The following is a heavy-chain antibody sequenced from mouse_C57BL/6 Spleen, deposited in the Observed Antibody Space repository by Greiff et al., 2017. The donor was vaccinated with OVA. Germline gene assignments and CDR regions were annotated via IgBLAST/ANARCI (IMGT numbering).Heavy chain of an antibody. V-gene: IGHV1-74*01. CDR1: GYTFTSYW. J-gene: IGHJ4*01. D-gene: IGHD1-1*01. CDR3: AGGTTVVAIGDAMDY. CDR2: IHPSDSDT. Sequence: QVQLQQPGAELVKPGASVKVSCKASGYTFTSYWMHWVKQRPGQGLEWIGRIHPSDSDTNYNQKFKGKATLTVDKSSSTAYMQLSSLTSEDSAVYYCAGGTTVVAIGDAMDYWGQGTSVTVSS.